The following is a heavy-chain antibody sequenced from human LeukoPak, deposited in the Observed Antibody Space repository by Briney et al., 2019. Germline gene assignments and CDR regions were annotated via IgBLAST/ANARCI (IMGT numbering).Heavy chain of an antibody. D-gene: IGHD3-10*01. CDR1: GGSLTSGGYF. CDR2: ISYSGNT. Sequence: SETLSLSCTVSGGSLTSGGYFWSWTRQHPGKGLEWIGYISYSGNTYYNPSLNSRLTISVDTSKNQFSLKLSSVTAADTAVYYCARSFGESYFDYWGQGILVTVSS. J-gene: IGHJ4*02. CDR3: ARSFGESYFDY. V-gene: IGHV4-31*03.